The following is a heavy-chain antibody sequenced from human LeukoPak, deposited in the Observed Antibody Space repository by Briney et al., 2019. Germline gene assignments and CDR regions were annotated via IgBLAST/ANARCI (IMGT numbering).Heavy chain of an antibody. CDR3: ARGGGTAVADRKSKFDD. Sequence: ASVKVSCKASGYTFTGYYMHWVRQAPGQGLEWMGWINPNSGGTNYAQKFQGRVTMTRDTSTSTVYMELSSLRSEDTAVYYCARGGGTAVADRKSKFDDWGQGTLVTVSS. J-gene: IGHJ4*02. CDR1: GYTFTGYY. CDR2: INPNSGGT. V-gene: IGHV1-2*02. D-gene: IGHD6-19*01.